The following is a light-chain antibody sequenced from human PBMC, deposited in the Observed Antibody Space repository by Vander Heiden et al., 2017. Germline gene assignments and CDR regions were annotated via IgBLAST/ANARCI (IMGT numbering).Light chain of an antibody. J-gene: IGKJ1*01. Sequence: DIVMTQSPDSLAVSLGERATINCKSSQSVLYSSNNKNYLAWFQQKPGQPPKLLIYWASTRESGVPDRFSGSGSGTDFTLTISSLQTEDVAVYYCQQYDSTPSTFGQGTKVEIE. CDR1: QSVLYSSNNKNY. CDR2: WAS. CDR3: QQYDSTPST. V-gene: IGKV4-1*01.